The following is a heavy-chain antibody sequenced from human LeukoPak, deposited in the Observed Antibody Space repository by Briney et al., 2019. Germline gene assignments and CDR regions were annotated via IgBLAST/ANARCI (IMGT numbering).Heavy chain of an antibody. CDR2: ISGGGGST. J-gene: IGHJ1*01. V-gene: IGHV3-23*01. Sequence: GGSLRLSCAASGFTFSNYAMSWVRQAPGKGLEWVSTISGGGGSTYYADSVKGRFTISRDNSKNTLYLQMNSLRAEDTAVYYCAEAHDSSGYYKGYFHHWGQGTLVTVSS. D-gene: IGHD3-22*01. CDR1: GFTFSNYA. CDR3: AEAHDSSGYYKGYFHH.